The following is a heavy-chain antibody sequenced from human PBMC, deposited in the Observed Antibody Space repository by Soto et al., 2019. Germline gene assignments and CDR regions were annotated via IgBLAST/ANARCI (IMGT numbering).Heavy chain of an antibody. CDR2: LKGKADGGTI. J-gene: IGHJ4*02. V-gene: IGHV3-15*01. CDR1: GFTFTNAW. Sequence: EVQLVESGGGLVKPGGSLRLSCVASGFTFTNAWMTWVRQAPGKGLEWAGRLKGKADGGTINYAAPVKGRFTISRDDSKNTVYLEMNSLKTEDTAAYYCVTGLRSASLDFWGQGTLVTVSS. CDR3: VTGLRSASLDF. D-gene: IGHD1-26*01.